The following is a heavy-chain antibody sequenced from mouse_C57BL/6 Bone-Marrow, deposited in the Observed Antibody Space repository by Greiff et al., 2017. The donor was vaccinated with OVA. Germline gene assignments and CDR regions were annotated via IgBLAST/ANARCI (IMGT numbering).Heavy chain of an antibody. V-gene: IGHV1-15*01. CDR2: IDPETGGT. Sequence: QVQLKQSGAELVRPGASVTLSCQASGYTFTDYEMHWVKQTPVHGLEWIGAIDPETGGTANNQKVKGKAILTADKSSITAYMELRSLTSEASAVYYCGYYHEGFAYWGQGTLVTVSA. J-gene: IGHJ3*01. D-gene: IGHD1-1*01. CDR3: GYYHEGFAY. CDR1: GYTFTDYE.